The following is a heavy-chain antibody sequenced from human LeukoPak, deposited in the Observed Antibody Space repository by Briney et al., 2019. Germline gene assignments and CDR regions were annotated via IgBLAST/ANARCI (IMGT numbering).Heavy chain of an antibody. CDR3: ARGLYSSSSVPGY. V-gene: IGHV1-2*02. J-gene: IGHJ4*02. D-gene: IGHD6-6*01. CDR2: INPNSGGT. Sequence: WASVKVSCKASGYTFTGYYMHWVRQAPGQGLEWMGWINPNSGGTNYAQKFQGRVTMTRDTSISTAYMELSRLRSDDTAVYYCARGLYSSSSVPGYWGQGTLVTVSS. CDR1: GYTFTGYY.